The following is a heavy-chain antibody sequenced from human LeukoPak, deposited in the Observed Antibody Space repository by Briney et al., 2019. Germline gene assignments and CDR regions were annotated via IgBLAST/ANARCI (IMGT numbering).Heavy chain of an antibody. CDR3: AKDNRRHYTSGPNPDSLH. V-gene: IGHV3-9*01. CDR2: ISWNSGSI. D-gene: IGHD6-19*01. CDR1: GFTFSTYA. Sequence: GGSLRLSCAASGFTFSTYAMSWVRQPPGKGLEWVSGISWNSGSIDYADSVKGRFTISRDNAKNSLYLQMNSLRVEDTAFYYCAKDNRRHYTSGPNPDSLHWGQGALVTVSS. J-gene: IGHJ4*02.